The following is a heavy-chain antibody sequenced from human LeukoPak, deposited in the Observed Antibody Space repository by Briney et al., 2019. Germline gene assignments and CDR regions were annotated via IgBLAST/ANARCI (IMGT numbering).Heavy chain of an antibody. D-gene: IGHD3-3*01. Sequence: PSETLSLTCTVSGGSLSPYYWSWIRQPPGKGLEWNGYIYYSGSTNYNPSLKSRVTISVDTSKNQFSLKLSSVTAADTAVYYCATGGRITIFGVVRSFWFDPWGQGTLVTVSS. CDR2: IYYSGST. J-gene: IGHJ5*02. CDR3: ATGGRITIFGVVRSFWFDP. CDR1: GGSLSPYY. V-gene: IGHV4-59*08.